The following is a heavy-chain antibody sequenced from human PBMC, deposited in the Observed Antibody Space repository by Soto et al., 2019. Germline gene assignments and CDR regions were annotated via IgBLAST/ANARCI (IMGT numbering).Heavy chain of an antibody. V-gene: IGHV1-69*05. J-gene: IGHJ5*02. CDR3: ARPTQLYFDSGARSAWFDH. CDR2: IIPIFSTP. Sequence: QVQLVQSGAEVKKPGSSVKVSCKTSGGTFGSYAISWVRQAPGQGLEWMGGIIPIFSTPNNAQKFQGRVTITTDEATSLAYLVLNSLRSADTDIDYCARPTQLYFDSGARSAWFDHWGQGTLVTVS. CDR1: GGTFGSYA. D-gene: IGHD6-13*01.